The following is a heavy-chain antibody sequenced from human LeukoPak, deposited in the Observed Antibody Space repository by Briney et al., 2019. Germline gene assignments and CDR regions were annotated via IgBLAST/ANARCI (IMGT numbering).Heavy chain of an antibody. Sequence: GGSLRLSCTASGFTFSGFAMSWVRQAPGKGLEWVSAISGSGGSAYYADSVKGRFTISRDNSENTLFLQMNSLRAEDTAVYYCAKPYRSGWYYFDCWGLGILVTVSS. J-gene: IGHJ4*02. CDR2: ISGSGGSA. CDR3: AKPYRSGWYYFDC. D-gene: IGHD6-19*01. CDR1: GFTFSGFA. V-gene: IGHV3-23*01.